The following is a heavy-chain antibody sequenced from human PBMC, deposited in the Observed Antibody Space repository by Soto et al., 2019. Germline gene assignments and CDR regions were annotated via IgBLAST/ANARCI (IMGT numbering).Heavy chain of an antibody. CDR3: ARDRGYSTFDV. J-gene: IGHJ3*01. Sequence: EVQLVESGGGLVQPGGSLRLSCGASGFTFSSYWMSWVRQAPGKGLEWAANMKEDGSEQNYVDSVKGRFTISRDNAKNSLYLQMNSLRAEDTAVYYCARDRGYSTFDVWGQGTMVTVSS. CDR1: GFTFSSYW. CDR2: MKEDGSEQ. V-gene: IGHV3-7*01. D-gene: IGHD1-26*01.